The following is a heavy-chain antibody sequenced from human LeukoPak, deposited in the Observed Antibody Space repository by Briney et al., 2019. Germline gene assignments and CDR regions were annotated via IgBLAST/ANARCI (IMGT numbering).Heavy chain of an antibody. D-gene: IGHD2-21*01. CDR1: GGSISSYY. Sequence: SETLSLTCTVSGGSISSYYWSWIRQPPGKGLEWIGHIYYSGSTNYNPSLKSRVTISVDTSKNQFSLKLSSVTAADTAVYYCARGLLWWGTGWFDPWGQGTLVTVSS. J-gene: IGHJ5*02. CDR3: ARGLLWWGTGWFDP. CDR2: IYYSGST. V-gene: IGHV4-59*01.